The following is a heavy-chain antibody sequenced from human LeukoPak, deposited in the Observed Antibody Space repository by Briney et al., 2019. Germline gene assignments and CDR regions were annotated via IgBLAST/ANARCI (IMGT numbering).Heavy chain of an antibody. V-gene: IGHV1-2*02. CDR3: ARDYYDSSGSGAFDI. D-gene: IGHD3-22*01. CDR2: INPNSGGT. J-gene: IGHJ3*02. Sequence: ASVKVSCKASGYTFTAHYMHWVRQAPGQGREWMGWINPNSGGTKYVQKFQGRVTMTRDTSIRTVFMELSRLTSDDTAVYYCARDYYDSSGSGAFDIWGQGTMVTVSS. CDR1: GYTFTAHY.